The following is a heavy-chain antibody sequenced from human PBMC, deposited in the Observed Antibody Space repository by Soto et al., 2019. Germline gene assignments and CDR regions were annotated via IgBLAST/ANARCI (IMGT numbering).Heavy chain of an antibody. D-gene: IGHD6-19*01. V-gene: IGHV1-3*05. Sequence: QVQLVQSGAEEKKPGASVKVSCKASGYTFTSCAMHWVRQAPGQRLEWMGWINAGNGNTKYSQKFQGRVTITRDTSASTAYMELSSLRSEDTAVYYCARGGGWYVWFDPWGQGTLVTVSS. CDR1: GYTFTSCA. CDR2: INAGNGNT. CDR3: ARGGGWYVWFDP. J-gene: IGHJ5*02.